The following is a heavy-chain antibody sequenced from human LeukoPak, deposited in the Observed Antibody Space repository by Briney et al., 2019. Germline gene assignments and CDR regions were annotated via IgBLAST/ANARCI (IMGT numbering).Heavy chain of an antibody. CDR3: AHRYYARGENYFDY. V-gene: IGHV2-5*02. CDR2: IYWDDDK. D-gene: IGHD3-22*01. CDR1: GFSLSTSGVG. Sequence: SGPTLVSPTQTLTLTCTFSGFSLSTSGVGVGWIRQPPGKALEWLAVIYWDDDKRYSPSLKSRLTITKDTSKNQVVLTMTNMDPVDTATYYCAHRYYARGENYFDYWGQGTLVTVSS. J-gene: IGHJ4*02.